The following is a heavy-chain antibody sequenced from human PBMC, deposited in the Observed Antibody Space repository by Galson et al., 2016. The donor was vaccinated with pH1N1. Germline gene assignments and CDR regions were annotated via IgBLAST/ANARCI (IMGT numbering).Heavy chain of an antibody. CDR3: AHREVMITNAFDF. CDR2: IYWDDDK. V-gene: IGHV2-5*02. Sequence: PALVKPTQTLTLTCSFSGFSLNSSGMGVGWIRQPPGKALEWLALIYWDDDKRYSPSLKTRLTINKDTSKNQVVLMMTNMDPVDTATYYCAHREVMITNAFDFWGQGTMVTVSS. J-gene: IGHJ3*01. CDR1: GFSLNSSGMG. D-gene: IGHD3-16*01.